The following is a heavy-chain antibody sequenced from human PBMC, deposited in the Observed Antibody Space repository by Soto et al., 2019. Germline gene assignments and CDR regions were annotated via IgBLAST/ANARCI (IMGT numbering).Heavy chain of an antibody. CDR2: IYYSGST. CDR3: ARQSNYYDRSGYKDYFDY. V-gene: IGHV4-31*03. Sequence: PSETLSLTCTVSGGSISSGGYYWSWIRQHPGKGLEWIGYIYYSGSTYYNPSLKSRVTISVDTSKNQFSLKLSSVTAADTAVYYCARQSNYYDRSGYKDYFDYWGQGTLVTVSS. CDR1: GGSISSGGYY. J-gene: IGHJ4*02. D-gene: IGHD3-22*01.